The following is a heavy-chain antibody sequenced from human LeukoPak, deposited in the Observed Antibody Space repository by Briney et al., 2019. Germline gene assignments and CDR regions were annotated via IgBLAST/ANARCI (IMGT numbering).Heavy chain of an antibody. V-gene: IGHV3-7*01. J-gene: IGHJ1*01. Sequence: GGSLRLSCAASGFTFSSYAMSWVRQAPGKGLEWVACVKQDGTEKKYVVSVWGRFTVSVDNDKNSLYLQMNSLRAEDTAKYYCATLDSTKSVLWGRGTAVIVSS. CDR3: ATLDSTKSVL. CDR1: GFTFSSYA. D-gene: IGHD2-2*03. CDR2: VKQDGTEK.